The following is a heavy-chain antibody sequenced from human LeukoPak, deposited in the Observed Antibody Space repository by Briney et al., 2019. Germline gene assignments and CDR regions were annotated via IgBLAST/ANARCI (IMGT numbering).Heavy chain of an antibody. CDR2: IYTSGST. CDR3: ARQSTNWGNWFDP. Sequence: SETLSLTCTVYGGSISSGSYYWSWIRQPAGKGLEWIGRIYTSGSTNYNPSLKSRVTISVDTSKNQFSLKLSSVTAADTAVYYCARQSTNWGNWFDPWGQGTLVTVSS. V-gene: IGHV4-61*02. CDR1: GGSISSGSYY. D-gene: IGHD7-27*01. J-gene: IGHJ5*02.